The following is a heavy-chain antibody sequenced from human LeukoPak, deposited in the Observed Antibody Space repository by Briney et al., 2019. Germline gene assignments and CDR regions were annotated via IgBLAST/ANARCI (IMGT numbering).Heavy chain of an antibody. CDR3: ARDFGYSSSWYYYHMDV. J-gene: IGHJ6*03. CDR1: GGTFSSYA. Sequence: SVKVSCKASGGTFSSYAISWVRQAPGQGLEWMGGIIPIFGTANYAQKFQGRVTITTDESTSTAYMELSSLRSEDTAVYYCARDFGYSSSWYYYHMDVWGKGTTVTVSS. CDR2: IIPIFGTA. V-gene: IGHV1-69*05. D-gene: IGHD6-13*01.